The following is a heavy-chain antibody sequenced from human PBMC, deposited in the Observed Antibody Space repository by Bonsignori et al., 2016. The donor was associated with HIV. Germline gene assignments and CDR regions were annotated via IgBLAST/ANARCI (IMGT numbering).Heavy chain of an antibody. J-gene: IGHJ6*03. CDR1: KFTFSHYE. CDR2: ISSSASTI. V-gene: IGHV3-48*03. Sequence: GESLKISCEASKFTFSHYEMNWVRQAPGKGLEWVSYISSSASTIYYADSVKGRFTISRDNAKKSLYLQMNSLRAEDSAVYYCAREGGTFSEDFKYYMDVWGKGTTVTVSS. CDR3: AREGGTFSEDFKYYMDV. D-gene: IGHD1-26*01.